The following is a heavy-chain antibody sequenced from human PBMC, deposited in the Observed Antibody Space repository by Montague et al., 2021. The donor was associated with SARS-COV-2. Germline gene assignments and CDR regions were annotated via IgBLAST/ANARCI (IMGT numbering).Heavy chain of an antibody. CDR1: GFTFSSYW. D-gene: IGHD3-3*01. CDR3: ARDSFWSSYYTDYYGMDV. V-gene: IGHV3-7*01. Sequence: SLRLSCAASGFTFSSYWMSWVRQAPGKRLGWVANIKQDGSEKYYVDSVKGRFTISRDNAKNSLYLQMNSLRAEDTAVYYCARDSFWSSYYTDYYGMDVWGQGTTVTVSS. CDR2: IKQDGSEK. J-gene: IGHJ6*02.